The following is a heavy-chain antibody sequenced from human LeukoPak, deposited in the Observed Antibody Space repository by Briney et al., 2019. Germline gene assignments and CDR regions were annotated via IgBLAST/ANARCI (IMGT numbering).Heavy chain of an antibody. D-gene: IGHD2-2*01. CDR2: IIPIFGTA. CDR3: ARSPKFIVVVPAAIHNYLDY. V-gene: IGHV1-69*13. J-gene: IGHJ4*02. Sequence: ASVKVSCKASGGTFSSYAISWVRQAPGQGLEWMGGIIPIFGTANYAQKFQGRVTITADESTSTAYMELSSLRSEDTAVYYCARSPKFIVVVPAAIHNYLDYWGQGTLVTVSS. CDR1: GGTFSSYA.